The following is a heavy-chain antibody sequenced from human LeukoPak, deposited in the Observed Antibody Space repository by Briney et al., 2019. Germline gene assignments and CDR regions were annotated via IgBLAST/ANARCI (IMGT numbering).Heavy chain of an antibody. D-gene: IGHD3-16*01. CDR1: GFTFTTYS. V-gene: IGHV3-21*01. CDR3: ARVAFGLYVMDV. J-gene: IGHJ6*02. CDR2: ISSDSSYI. Sequence: GGSLRLSCAASGFTFTTYSMNWVRQAPGKGLEWVSSISSDSSYIYYADSLKGRFTISRDNAKNSLFLQMISLRAEDTAVYYCARVAFGLYVMDVWGQGTTVTVSS.